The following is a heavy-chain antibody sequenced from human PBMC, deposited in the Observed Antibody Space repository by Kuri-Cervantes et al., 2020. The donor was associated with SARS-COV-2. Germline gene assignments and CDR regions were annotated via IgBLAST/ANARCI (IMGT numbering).Heavy chain of an antibody. J-gene: IGHJ6*02. D-gene: IGHD3-10*01. V-gene: IGHV1-2*04. CDR1: GYTFTGYY. Sequence: ASVKVSCKASGYTFTGYYMHWVRQAPGQGLERMGWINPNSGGTNYAQNFQGWVTMTRDTSISTAYMELSRLRSDDTAVYYCARGMVRGIIQYYYYAMDVWGQGTTVTVSS. CDR3: ARGMVRGIIQYYYYAMDV. CDR2: INPNSGGT.